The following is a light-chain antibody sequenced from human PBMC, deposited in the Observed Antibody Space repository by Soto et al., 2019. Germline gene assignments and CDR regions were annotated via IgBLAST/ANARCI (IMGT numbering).Light chain of an antibody. V-gene: IGKV1-5*01. CDR2: DAS. CDR1: QSISSW. CDR3: QQYNRYSGT. Sequence: DIQMTQSPSTQSASVGDRVTITCRASQSISSWLAWYQQKPGKAPKLLIYDASSLESGVPSRFSGSGSGTEFTLTISSLQPDDFATYYCQQYNRYSGTFGQGTKVDI. J-gene: IGKJ1*01.